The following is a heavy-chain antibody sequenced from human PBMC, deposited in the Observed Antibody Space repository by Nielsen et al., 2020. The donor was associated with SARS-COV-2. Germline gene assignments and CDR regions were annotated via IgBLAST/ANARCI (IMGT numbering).Heavy chain of an antibody. CDR3: ARDRYEGYFDY. J-gene: IGHJ4*02. Sequence: GESLKISCAASGFTFSTYWMHWVRQAPGKGLVWVSRINSDGSDTSYADAVKGRFTISRDNAKNTLYLQMNSLRAEDTAVYYCARDRYEGYFDYWGQGTLVTVSS. V-gene: IGHV3-74*01. D-gene: IGHD1-1*01. CDR2: INSDGSDT. CDR1: GFTFSTYW.